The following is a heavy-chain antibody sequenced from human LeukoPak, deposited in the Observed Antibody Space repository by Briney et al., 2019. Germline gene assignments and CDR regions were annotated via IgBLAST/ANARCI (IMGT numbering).Heavy chain of an antibody. V-gene: IGHV4-39*01. J-gene: IGHJ2*01. CDR2: IYYSGNT. D-gene: IGHD3-16*02. Sequence: PSETLSLTCTVSAGSISSSSYYWGWLRQPPGKGLDWIGSIYYSGNTYYNPSLKSRVTISVDTSKNQFSLKLSSVTAADTAVYYCARHVSRHWYFDLWGRGTLVTVSS. CDR1: AGSISSSSYY. CDR3: ARHVSRHWYFDL.